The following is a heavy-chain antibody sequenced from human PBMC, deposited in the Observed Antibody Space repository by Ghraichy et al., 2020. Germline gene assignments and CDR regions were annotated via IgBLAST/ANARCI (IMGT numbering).Heavy chain of an antibody. CDR3: ARGQGIVVLW. CDR1: GGSISSGGYY. Sequence: SETLSLTCTVSGGSISSGGYYWSWIRQHPGKGLEWIGYIYYSGSTYYNPSLKSRVTISVDTSKNQFSLKLSSVTAADTAVYYCARGQGIVVLWWGQGTLVTVSS. J-gene: IGHJ4*02. CDR2: IYYSGST. V-gene: IGHV4-31*03. D-gene: IGHD6-19*01.